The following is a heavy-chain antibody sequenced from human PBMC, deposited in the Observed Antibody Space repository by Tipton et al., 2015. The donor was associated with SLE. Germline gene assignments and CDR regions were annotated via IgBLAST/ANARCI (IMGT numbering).Heavy chain of an antibody. J-gene: IGHJ6*03. V-gene: IGHV4-34*01. Sequence: TLSLTCAVYGGSFSGYYWSWIRQPPGKGLEWIGEINHSGNTNYNPSLKSRVTVSVDTSENQFSLKLSSVTAADTAVYYCARVRPDYYDSSGYNYYYYYMDVWGKGTTVTVSS. CDR1: GGSFSGYY. D-gene: IGHD3-22*01. CDR2: INHSGNT. CDR3: ARVRPDYYDSSGYNYYYYYMDV.